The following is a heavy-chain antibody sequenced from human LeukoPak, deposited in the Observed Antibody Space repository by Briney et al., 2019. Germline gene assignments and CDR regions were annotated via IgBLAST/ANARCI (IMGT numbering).Heavy chain of an antibody. V-gene: IGHV4-39*07. CDR1: GGSISSSSYY. Sequence: PSETLSLTCTVSGGSISSSSYYWGWIRQPPGKGLEWIGEINHSGSTNYNPSLKSRVTISVDTSKNQFSLKLSSVTAADTAVYYCARGLVAKAKDYFDYWGQGTLVTVSS. J-gene: IGHJ4*02. D-gene: IGHD5-12*01. CDR3: ARGLVAKAKDYFDY. CDR2: INHSGST.